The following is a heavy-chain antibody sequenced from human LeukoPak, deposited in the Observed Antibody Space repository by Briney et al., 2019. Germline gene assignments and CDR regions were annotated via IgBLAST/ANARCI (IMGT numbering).Heavy chain of an antibody. CDR3: ARVPSGGDKFDP. Sequence: ASVKVSCKASGYTFTSYDFNWVRQATGQGLEWLGWMNPNSGDTGYAQKFQGRVTMTRDTSVSTAYMELRSLTPEDTAVYYCARVPSGGDKFDPWGQGTLVTVSS. J-gene: IGHJ5*02. CDR2: MNPNSGDT. CDR1: GYTFTSYD. D-gene: IGHD6-25*01. V-gene: IGHV1-8*01.